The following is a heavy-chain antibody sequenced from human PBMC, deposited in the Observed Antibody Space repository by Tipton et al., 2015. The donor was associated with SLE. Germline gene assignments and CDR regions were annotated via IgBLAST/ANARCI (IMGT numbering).Heavy chain of an antibody. D-gene: IGHD3-10*01. CDR3: ARDSQTYGSGSYFSFAI. V-gene: IGHV1-46*01. CDR1: GYTLTSYY. J-gene: IGHJ3*02. Sequence: QLVQSGAEVKKPGASVKVSCMASGYTLTSYYMHWVRQAPGQGLEWMGIINPSGGSTSCAQKFQGRVTMTRDTSTSTVYMELSSLRSEDTAVYYCARDSQTYGSGSYFSFAIWGQGTMVTVSS. CDR2: INPSGGST.